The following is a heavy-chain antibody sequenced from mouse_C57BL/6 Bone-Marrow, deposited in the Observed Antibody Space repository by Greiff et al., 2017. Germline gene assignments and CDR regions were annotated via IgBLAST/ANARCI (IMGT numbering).Heavy chain of an antibody. CDR2: IDPEDGET. D-gene: IGHD3-2*02. CDR3: ARGGDDDSSGYTPDWFAY. CDR1: GFNIKDYY. Sequence: EVQLQQSGAELVKPGASVTLSCTASGFNIKDYYMHWVKQRTEQGLEWIGRIDPEDGETTYAPKFQGKATITADTSSNTAYLQLSSLTSADTAVYYCARGGDDDSSGYTPDWFAYWGQGTLVTVSA. V-gene: IGHV14-2*01. J-gene: IGHJ3*01.